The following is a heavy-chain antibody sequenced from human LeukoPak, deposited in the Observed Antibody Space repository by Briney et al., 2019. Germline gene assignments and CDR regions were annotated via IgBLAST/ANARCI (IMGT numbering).Heavy chain of an antibody. D-gene: IGHD7-27*01. V-gene: IGHV3-30*18. Sequence: PGRSLRLSCAASGFTFSSYGMHWVRQAPGKGLEWVAVISYTGTNKQYVDSVKGRFTISRDNSKNTLYLEMNSLRAEDTAVYYCAKARNWGPPFDYWGQGSLVTVSS. CDR1: GFTFSSYG. J-gene: IGHJ4*02. CDR3: AKARNWGPPFDY. CDR2: ISYTGTNK.